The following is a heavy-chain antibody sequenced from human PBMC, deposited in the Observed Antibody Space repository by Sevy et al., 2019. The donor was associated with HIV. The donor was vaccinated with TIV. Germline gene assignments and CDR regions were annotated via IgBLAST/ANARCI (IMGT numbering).Heavy chain of an antibody. CDR2: INHSGST. J-gene: IGHJ5*02. CDR1: GGSFSGYY. D-gene: IGHD2-2*01. Sequence: SETLSLTCAAYGGSFSGYYWNWIRQTPGKGLEWIGEINHSGSTNYNPSLKSRVTISGGTSKNQFSLRLNSVTAADTAVYYCARAPPVVVVPGAPSWFDPWGQGTLVTVSS. V-gene: IGHV4-34*01. CDR3: ARAPPVVVVPGAPSWFDP.